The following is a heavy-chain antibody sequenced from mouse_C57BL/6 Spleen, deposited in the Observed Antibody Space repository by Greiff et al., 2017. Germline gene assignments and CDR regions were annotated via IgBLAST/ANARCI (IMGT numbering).Heavy chain of an antibody. CDR1: GYTFTSYW. CDR2: IDPSDSYT. V-gene: IGHV1-69*01. D-gene: IGHD1-1*01. CDR3: ARVLLRYFEV. J-gene: IGHJ1*03. Sequence: VQLQQPGAELVMPGASVKLSCKASGYTFTSYWMHWVKQRPGQGLEWIGEIDPSDSYTNYNQKFKGKSTLTVDKSSSTAYMQRRSLTSEDSAVYYCARVLLRYFEVWGTGTTVTVSS.